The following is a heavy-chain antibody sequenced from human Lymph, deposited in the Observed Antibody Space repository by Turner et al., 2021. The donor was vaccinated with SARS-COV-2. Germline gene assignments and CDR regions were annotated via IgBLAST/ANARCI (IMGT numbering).Heavy chain of an antibody. D-gene: IGHD3-10*01. CDR3: ARSRDLQSMIRGVDPFDY. CDR1: GYTFTGYY. Sequence: QVQLVQSGAEVTKPGASVKVSCKASGYTFTGYYMHWLRQAPGQGLEWMGLINPNSGGTNYPHKFQVRVTMTRDTSISRAYMELSRLRSDDTAVYYCARSRDLQSMIRGVDPFDYWGQGTLVTVSS. CDR2: INPNSGGT. J-gene: IGHJ4*02. V-gene: IGHV1-2*07.